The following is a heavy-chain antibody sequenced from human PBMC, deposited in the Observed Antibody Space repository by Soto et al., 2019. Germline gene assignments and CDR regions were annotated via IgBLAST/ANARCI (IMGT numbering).Heavy chain of an antibody. V-gene: IGHV3-30*18. CDR1: GFTFSSYG. J-gene: IGHJ6*02. CDR3: AKDTRITIFGVVIDGMDV. Sequence: GGSLRLSCAASGFTFSSYGMHWVRQAPGKGLEWVAVISYDGSNKYYADSVKGRFTISRDNSKNTLYLQMNSLRAEDTAVYYCAKDTRITIFGVVIDGMDVWGQGTTVTVYS. CDR2: ISYDGSNK. D-gene: IGHD3-3*01.